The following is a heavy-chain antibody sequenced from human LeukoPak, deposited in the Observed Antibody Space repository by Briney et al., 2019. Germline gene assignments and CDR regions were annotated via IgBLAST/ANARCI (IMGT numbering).Heavy chain of an antibody. V-gene: IGHV4-4*07. Sequence: SKTLSLTCTVSGGSISSYYWSWIRQPAGKGLEWIGRIYTSGSTNYNPSLKSRVTMSVDTSKNQFSLKLSSVTTADTAVYYCARGSGRTKYSGLMYYFDYWGQGTLVTVSS. CDR1: GGSISSYY. D-gene: IGHD1-26*01. CDR2: IYTSGST. J-gene: IGHJ4*02. CDR3: ARGSGRTKYSGLMYYFDY.